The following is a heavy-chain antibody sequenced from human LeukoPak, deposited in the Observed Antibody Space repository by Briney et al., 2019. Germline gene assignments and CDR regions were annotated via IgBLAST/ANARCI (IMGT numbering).Heavy chain of an antibody. CDR3: AGEPTERGPHKMAV. J-gene: IGHJ6*04. V-gene: IGHV4-59*01. CDR1: GGSISSYY. D-gene: IGHD3-16*01. CDR2: IYYSGST. Sequence: SETLSLTCTVSGGSISSYYWSWIRQPPGKGLEWIGYIYYSGSTNYNPSLKSRVTISVDTSKNQFSLKLSSVTAADTAVYYCAGEPTERGPHKMAVWGKGTTVTISS.